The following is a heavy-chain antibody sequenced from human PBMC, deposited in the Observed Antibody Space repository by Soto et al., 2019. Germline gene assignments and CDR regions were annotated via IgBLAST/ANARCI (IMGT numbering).Heavy chain of an antibody. CDR1: GGSISSYY. Sequence: QVQLQESGPGLVKPSETLSLTCTVPGGSISSYYWNWIRQPPGKGLEYIGYVYYTGTTNYNPYRKSRATISVETSKSQVSLRLTAVTAADTAVYYCARARFNCNDGHFYGMDVWGPGTTVTVSS. D-gene: IGHD1-20*01. V-gene: IGHV4-59*01. J-gene: IGHJ6*02. CDR2: VYYTGTT. CDR3: ARARFNCNDGHFYGMDV.